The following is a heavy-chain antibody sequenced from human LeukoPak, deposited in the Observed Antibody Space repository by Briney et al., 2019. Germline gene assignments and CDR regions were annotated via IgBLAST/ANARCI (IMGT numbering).Heavy chain of an antibody. J-gene: IGHJ3*02. Sequence: GGSLRLSCAASGFTFSNAWMSWVRQAPGKGLEWVGRIKSKTDGGTTDYAAPVKGRFTISRDDSKNTLYLQMNSLKTEDTAVYYCTTDPTEPITIFGVPKIGAFDIWGQGTMVTVSS. CDR2: IKSKTDGGTT. V-gene: IGHV3-15*01. CDR3: TTDPTEPITIFGVPKIGAFDI. D-gene: IGHD3-3*01. CDR1: GFTFSNAW.